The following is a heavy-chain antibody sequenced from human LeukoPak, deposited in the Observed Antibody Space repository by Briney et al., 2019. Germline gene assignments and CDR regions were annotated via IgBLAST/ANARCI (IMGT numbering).Heavy chain of an antibody. J-gene: IGHJ4*02. V-gene: IGHV4-4*07. CDR1: GGSISRYY. Sequence: SETLSLTCTVSGGSISRYYWSWIRQSAGNRLEWIGRIYPGEGIYATATTSYNPSFKSRVTMSGDTSKNQLSLKLSSVTAADTAVYYCARDPTTVTTIFDSWGQGILVTVSS. CDR2: IYPGEGIYATATT. D-gene: IGHD4-11*01. CDR3: ARDPTTVTTIFDS.